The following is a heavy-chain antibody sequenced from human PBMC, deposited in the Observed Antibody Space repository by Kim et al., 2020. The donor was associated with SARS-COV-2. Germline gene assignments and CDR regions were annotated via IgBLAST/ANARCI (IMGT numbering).Heavy chain of an antibody. J-gene: IGHJ3*02. V-gene: IGHV5-51*01. D-gene: IGHD2-21*02. CDR3: ATMTSILDDAFDI. Sequence: YRPDFPGQVTLSADKSISTAYLQWSSLKASDTAMYYCATMTSILDDAFDIWGQGTMVTVSS.